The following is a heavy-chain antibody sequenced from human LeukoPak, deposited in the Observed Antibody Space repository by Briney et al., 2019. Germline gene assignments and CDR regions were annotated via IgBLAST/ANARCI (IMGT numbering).Heavy chain of an antibody. CDR3: ARAGGRSWFDP. Sequence: ASVTVSCKTSGYRFTGYYLHWVRQAPGQGLEWMGSINPNSGGTNYAQKFQGRVTMTTDTSMSTAYMELSRLTSDDPAVYYCARAGGRSWFDPWGQGTLVTVSS. CDR1: GYRFTGYY. CDR2: INPNSGGT. V-gene: IGHV1-2*02. J-gene: IGHJ5*02.